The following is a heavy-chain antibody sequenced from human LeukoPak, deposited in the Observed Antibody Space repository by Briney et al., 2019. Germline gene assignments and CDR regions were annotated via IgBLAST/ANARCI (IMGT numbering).Heavy chain of an antibody. J-gene: IGHJ4*02. D-gene: IGHD3-22*01. CDR3: ARDSYDSSGYYYED. Sequence: SVKVSCKASGGTFSSYAISWVREAPGQELEWMGRIIPILGIANYAQKFQGRVTITADKSTSTAYMELSSLRSEDTAVYYCARDSYDSSGYYYEDWGQGTLVTVSS. CDR2: IIPILGIA. CDR1: GGTFSSYA. V-gene: IGHV1-69*04.